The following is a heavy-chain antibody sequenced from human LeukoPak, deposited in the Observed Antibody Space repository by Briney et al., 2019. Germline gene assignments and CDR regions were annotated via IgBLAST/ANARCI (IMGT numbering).Heavy chain of an antibody. CDR2: IVTSGGEI. CDR1: GFPFSTFP. V-gene: IGHV3-23*01. CDR3: ATYRQVLLPFES. D-gene: IGHD2-8*02. J-gene: IGHJ4*02. Sequence: GGSLRLACAVSGFPFSTFPVMWGRQPPGRGLEWVLSIVTSGGEIHYADSVRGRFTTTRDNSKSTMSLQMNSLRAEDTAIYYCATYRQVLLPFESWGQGTLVTVSS.